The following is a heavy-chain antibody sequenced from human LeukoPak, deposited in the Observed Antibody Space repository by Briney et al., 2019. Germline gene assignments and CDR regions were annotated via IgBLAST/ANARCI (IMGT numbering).Heavy chain of an antibody. D-gene: IGHD5-24*01. Sequence: SETLSLTCTVSGGSISSYYWSWIRQPPGKGLEWIGYIYYSGSTNYNPSLKSRVTISVDTSKNRFSLKLSSVTATDTAVYYCARVGMATNWFDPWGQGTLVTVSS. CDR3: ARVGMATNWFDP. V-gene: IGHV4-59*01. CDR1: GGSISSYY. J-gene: IGHJ5*02. CDR2: IYYSGST.